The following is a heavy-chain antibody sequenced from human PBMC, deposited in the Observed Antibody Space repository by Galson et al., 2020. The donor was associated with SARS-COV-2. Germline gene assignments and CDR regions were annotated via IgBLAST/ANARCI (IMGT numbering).Heavy chain of an antibody. V-gene: IGHV3-21*01. CDR2: ISSSSSYI. CDR3: ARDFMRDWYFDL. J-gene: IGHJ2*01. Sequence: GGSLRLSCAASGFTFSSYSMNWVRQAPGKGLEWVSSISSSSSYIYYADSVKGRFTISRDNAKNSLYLQMNSLRAEDTAVYYCARDFMRDWYFDLWGRGTLVTVSS. CDR1: GFTFSSYS. D-gene: IGHD3-16*01.